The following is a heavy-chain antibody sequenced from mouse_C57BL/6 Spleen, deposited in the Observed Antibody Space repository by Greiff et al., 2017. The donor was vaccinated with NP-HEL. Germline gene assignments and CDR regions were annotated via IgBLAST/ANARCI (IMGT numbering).Heavy chain of an antibody. CDR3: ASWIYYYGSSYDYFDY. Sequence: VQLQQSGAELVRPGTSVKVSCKASGYAFTNYLIEWVKQRPGQGLEWIGAINPGRGGTNSTEQFQGKATLTADKSSSTAYMQLSSLTSEDSAVYFCASWIYYYGSSYDYFDYWGQGTTLTVSS. D-gene: IGHD1-1*01. CDR1: GYAFTNYL. J-gene: IGHJ2*01. V-gene: IGHV1-54*01. CDR2: INPGRGGT.